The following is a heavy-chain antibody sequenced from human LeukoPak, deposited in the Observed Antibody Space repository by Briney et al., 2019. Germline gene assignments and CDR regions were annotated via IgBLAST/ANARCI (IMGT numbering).Heavy chain of an antibody. D-gene: IGHD5-18*01. Sequence: SETLSLTCAVYGGSFSGFYWSWIRQPPGKGLEWIGEISHSGSSYYNPSLKSRVTISVDASRSQFSLRLSSVTAADTAIYSCARGGLDTKRGGYFDYWGQGILATVSS. V-gene: IGHV4-34*01. CDR3: ARGGLDTKRGGYFDY. J-gene: IGHJ4*02. CDR1: GGSFSGFY. CDR2: ISHSGSS.